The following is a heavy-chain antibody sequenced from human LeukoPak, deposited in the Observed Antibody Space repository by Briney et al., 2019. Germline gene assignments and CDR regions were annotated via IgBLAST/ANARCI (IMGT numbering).Heavy chain of an antibody. CDR1: GGSISSYY. J-gene: IGHJ6*03. Sequence: PSETLSLTCTVSGGSISSYYWSWIRQPPGKGLEWIGYIYYSGSTNYNPSLKSRVTISVDTSKNQFSLKLSSVTAADTAVYYCARLGKTTVSSYYYYYYYMDVWGKGTTVTVSS. CDR2: IYYSGST. V-gene: IGHV4-59*08. D-gene: IGHD4-11*01. CDR3: ARLGKTTVSSYYYYYYYMDV.